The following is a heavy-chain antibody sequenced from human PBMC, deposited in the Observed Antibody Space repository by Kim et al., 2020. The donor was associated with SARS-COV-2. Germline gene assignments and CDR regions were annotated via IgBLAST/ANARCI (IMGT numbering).Heavy chain of an antibody. D-gene: IGHD6-19*01. V-gene: IGHV1-3*01. J-gene: IGHJ5*02. CDR3: AREGQWLVRGWFDP. Sequence: QKFQGRVTITRDTSARTAYMELSSLRSEDTAVYYCAREGQWLVRGWFDPWGQGTLVTVSS.